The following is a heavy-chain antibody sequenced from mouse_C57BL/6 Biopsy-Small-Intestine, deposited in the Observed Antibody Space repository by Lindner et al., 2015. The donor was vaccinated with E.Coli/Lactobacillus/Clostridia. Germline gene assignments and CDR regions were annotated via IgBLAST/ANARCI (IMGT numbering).Heavy chain of an antibody. D-gene: IGHD1-1*01. Sequence: VQLQESGPELVKPGASVKISCKASGYAFSSSWMNWVKQRPGKGLEWIGRIYPGDGDTNYNGKFKGKATLTADKSSSTAYMQLSSLTSEDSAVYFCARRTITTVEGFAYWGQGTLVTVSA. CDR1: GYAFSSSW. J-gene: IGHJ3*01. V-gene: IGHV1-82*01. CDR2: IYPGDGDT. CDR3: ARRTITTVEGFAY.